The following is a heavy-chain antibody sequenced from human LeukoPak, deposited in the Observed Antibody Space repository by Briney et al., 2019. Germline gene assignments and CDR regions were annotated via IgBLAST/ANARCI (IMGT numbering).Heavy chain of an antibody. CDR3: ARVGGYGGYAFDI. J-gene: IGHJ3*02. CDR2: TYYRSKWFT. D-gene: IGHD4-23*01. V-gene: IGHV6-1*01. CDR1: GDSVSSNSAA. Sequence: SQTLSLTCGISGDSVSSNSAAWNWIRQSPSRGLEWLGRTYYRSKWFTNSAPSVKSRIIINPDTPNNQVSLQLNSVTPEDTAVYYCARVGGYGGYAFDIWGQGTMITVSS.